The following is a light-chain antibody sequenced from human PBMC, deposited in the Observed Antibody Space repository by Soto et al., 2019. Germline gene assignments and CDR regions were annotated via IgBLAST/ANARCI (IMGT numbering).Light chain of an antibody. CDR1: QSVSSN. V-gene: IGKV3-15*01. CDR2: GAS. CDR3: QQYNNWQT. Sequence: IVLTKTTATLSVSPGERATLSCRASQSVSSNLAWYQQKPGQAPRLLIYGASTRATGIPARFSGSGSGTEFTLTFSSLQSEDFAVYYCQQYNNWQTFGQGTKV. J-gene: IGKJ1*01.